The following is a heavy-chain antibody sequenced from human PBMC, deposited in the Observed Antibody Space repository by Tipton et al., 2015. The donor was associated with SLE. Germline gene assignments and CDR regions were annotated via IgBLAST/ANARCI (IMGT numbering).Heavy chain of an antibody. CDR1: GFSVSSYW. CDR3: ARGVHTPDIGCYYYYVDV. V-gene: IGHV3-74*01. Sequence: SLRLSCAASGFSVSSYWMHWVRQAPGKGLVWVSRVNSDGTVATYADSVKGRFTSSRDNAKNTLYLQMNTLRAEDTAVYYCARGVHTPDIGCYYYYVDVWGKGSTVTVSS. D-gene: IGHD2-15*01. CDR2: VNSDGTVA. J-gene: IGHJ6*03.